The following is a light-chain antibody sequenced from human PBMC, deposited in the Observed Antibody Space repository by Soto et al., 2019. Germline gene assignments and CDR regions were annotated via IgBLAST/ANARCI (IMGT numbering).Light chain of an antibody. Sequence: EIVMTQSPATLSVSPGERATVSCRASQSVSSNLAWYQQKPGQAPRLLIYGASTRATGIPARLSGSGSGTEFTLTTGSLQSEDFAVYYCQQYNSWPLTFGQGTKLEIK. CDR3: QQYNSWPLT. V-gene: IGKV3-15*01. CDR2: GAS. J-gene: IGKJ2*01. CDR1: QSVSSN.